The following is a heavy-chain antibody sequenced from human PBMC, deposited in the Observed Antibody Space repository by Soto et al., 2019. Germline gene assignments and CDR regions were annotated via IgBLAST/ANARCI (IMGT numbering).Heavy chain of an antibody. D-gene: IGHD3-16*02. CDR3: ARSSYDYVRGSYRSAHFDY. CDR1: GYTFTSYY. J-gene: IGHJ4*02. CDR2: INPSGDST. V-gene: IGHV1-46*01. Sequence: ASVKVSCKASGYTFTSYYMHWVRQAPGQGLEWMGIINPSGDSTSYAQKFQGRVTMTRDTSTSTVYMELSSLRSEDTAVYYCARSSYDYVRGSYRSAHFDYWGQGTLVTVS.